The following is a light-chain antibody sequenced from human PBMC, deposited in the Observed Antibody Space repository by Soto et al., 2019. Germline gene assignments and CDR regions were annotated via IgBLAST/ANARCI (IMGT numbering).Light chain of an antibody. Sequence: EIVMTQSPATLSVSPGERATLSCRASQSVSSNLAWYQQKPGQAPRLLIYGASTRATGIPARFSGSGSGTEFTLTISSLQSEDFAVYYCQQYNNWPLYTVGQETKLEIK. V-gene: IGKV3-15*01. CDR1: QSVSSN. CDR2: GAS. J-gene: IGKJ2*01. CDR3: QQYNNWPLYT.